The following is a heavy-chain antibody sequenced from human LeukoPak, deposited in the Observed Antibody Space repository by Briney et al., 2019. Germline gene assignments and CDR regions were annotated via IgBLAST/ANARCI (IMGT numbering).Heavy chain of an antibody. Sequence: SETLSLTCSVSGGSISSYYWSWILQPPGKGLEYIGYIYYSGSTNYNPSLKSRVTISVDTSKDQFSLNLTSVTAADTAAYYCARLKCITATCPSRYVMDVWGQGTTVTVSS. CDR2: IYYSGST. J-gene: IGHJ6*02. D-gene: IGHD3-10*01. CDR1: GGSISSYY. V-gene: IGHV4-59*01. CDR3: ARLKCITATCPSRYVMDV.